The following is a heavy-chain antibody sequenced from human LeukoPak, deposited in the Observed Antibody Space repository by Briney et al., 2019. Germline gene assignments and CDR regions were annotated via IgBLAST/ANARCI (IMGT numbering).Heavy chain of an antibody. CDR3: ARDIVVVPAAMNGYYYYGMDV. J-gene: IGHJ6*02. Sequence: XXXYXXXWXXQPPGKGLEWIGEINHSGSTNYNPSLKSRVTISVDTSKNQFSLKLSSVTAADTAVYYCARDIVVVPAAMNGYYYYGMDVWGQGTTVTVSS. D-gene: IGHD2-2*01. CDR2: INHSGST. V-gene: IGHV4-34*01. CDR1: XXXYX.